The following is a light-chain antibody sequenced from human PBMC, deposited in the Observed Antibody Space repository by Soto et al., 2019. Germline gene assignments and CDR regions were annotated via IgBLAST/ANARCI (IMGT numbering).Light chain of an antibody. CDR3: QQYNYRPPA. J-gene: IGKJ5*01. V-gene: IGKV3-15*01. Sequence: EIVMTQSPATLSVSPGERAALSCRASQSVNDNLAWYQQTPGQAPRLLIYGASTRATGIPARFSGSGFGTEFTLTISSLKSEDFAVYYCQQYNYRPPAFGHGTRLEIK. CDR2: GAS. CDR1: QSVNDN.